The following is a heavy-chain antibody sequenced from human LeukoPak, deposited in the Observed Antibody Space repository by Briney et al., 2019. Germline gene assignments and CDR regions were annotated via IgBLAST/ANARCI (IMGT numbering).Heavy chain of an antibody. V-gene: IGHV1-18*04. CDR3: AREVGDYEGGYFDY. D-gene: IGHD4-17*01. Sequence: GESLKISCKGSGFTFTKYWIGWVRQAPGQGLEWMGWISAYNGNTNYAQKLQGRVTMTTDTSTSTAYMELRSLRSDDTAVYYCAREVGDYEGGYFDYWGQGTLVTVSS. CDR1: GFTFTKYW. J-gene: IGHJ4*02. CDR2: ISAYNGNT.